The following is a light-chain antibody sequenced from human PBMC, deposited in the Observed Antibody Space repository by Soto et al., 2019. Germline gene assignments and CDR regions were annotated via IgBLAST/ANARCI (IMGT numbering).Light chain of an antibody. J-gene: IGKJ4*01. CDR1: QSVSRNY. Sequence: EIVLTQSPGTLSLSPGGRATLSCRASQSVSRNYVAWYQQKPGQSPRLLIYGASNRDSGIPDRFSGSASGADFTLSIARLEPEDFAMYYCQQYCSTPLTFGGGTKVEIK. CDR2: GAS. CDR3: QQYCSTPLT. V-gene: IGKV3-20*01.